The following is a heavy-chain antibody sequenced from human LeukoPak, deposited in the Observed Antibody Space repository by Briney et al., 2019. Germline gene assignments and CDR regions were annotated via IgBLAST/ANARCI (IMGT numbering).Heavy chain of an antibody. V-gene: IGHV3-23*01. J-gene: IGHJ4*02. Sequence: PRRSLRLSCAASGFTSTAYAMSWVGQAPRPGLEWFSLITGCGGSTYYADSVKGRFTLSRDNSKNTLDRQINSLRAEDTAVYYCAKVCGKAATDYGGQGTLVTVSS. CDR3: AKVCGKAATDY. CDR1: GFTSTAYA. CDR2: ITGCGGST. D-gene: IGHD2-15*01.